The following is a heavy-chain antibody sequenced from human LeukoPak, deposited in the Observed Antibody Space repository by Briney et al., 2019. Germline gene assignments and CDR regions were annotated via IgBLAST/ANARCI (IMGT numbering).Heavy chain of an antibody. CDR3: AREAVSGAGFFDY. J-gene: IGHJ4*02. CDR2: IYHSGST. Sequence: SETLSLTCTISGGSISSGGYYWNWIRQPPGKGLEWIGYIYHSGSTYYNPSLKSRVTISVDRSKHQFSLNLTSVTAADTAVYYCAREAVSGAGFFDYWGQGTLVTVSS. V-gene: IGHV4-30-2*01. D-gene: IGHD6-13*01. CDR1: GGSISSGGYY.